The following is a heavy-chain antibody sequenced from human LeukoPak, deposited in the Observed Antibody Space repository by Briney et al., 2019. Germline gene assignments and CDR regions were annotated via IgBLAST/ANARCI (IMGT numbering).Heavy chain of an antibody. V-gene: IGHV1-18*04. CDR3: ARVFRYFDWLLPDY. CDR2: ISAYNGNP. J-gene: IGHJ4*02. D-gene: IGHD3-9*01. CDR1: GYTFTGYY. Sequence: ASVKVSCKASGYTFTGYYMHWVRQAPGQGLEWMGWISAYNGNPNYAQKLQGRVTMTTDTSTSTAYMELRSLRSDDTAVYYCARVFRYFDWLLPDYWGQGTLVTVSS.